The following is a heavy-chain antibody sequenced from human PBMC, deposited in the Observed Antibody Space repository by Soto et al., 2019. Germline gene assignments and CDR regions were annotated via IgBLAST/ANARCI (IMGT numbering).Heavy chain of an antibody. CDR3: ARFNWYFDL. CDR1: GGSISSGGYS. V-gene: IGHV4-30-2*01. J-gene: IGHJ2*01. CDR2: IYHSGST. Sequence: SETLSLICAVSGGSISSGGYSRYWIRQPPGKGLEWIGYIYHSGSTYYNPSLKSRVTISVDTSKNQFSLKLSSVTAADTAVYYCARFNWYFDLWGRGTLVT.